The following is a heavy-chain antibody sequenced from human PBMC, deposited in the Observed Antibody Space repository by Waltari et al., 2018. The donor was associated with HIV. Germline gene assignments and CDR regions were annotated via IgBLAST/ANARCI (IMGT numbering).Heavy chain of an antibody. D-gene: IGHD2-21*02. Sequence: VQLVQSGTEVKKPGESLTISCKASGYRVTTYWLAWVRQRPGKGLEGMGIVYPGDSETRYRPSFEGQVTISVDKSIATAYLQWSSLKASDSAVYYCARPGLAYCGGDCYYHFWGQGTLVSVSS. CDR3: ARPGLAYCGGDCYYHF. J-gene: IGHJ4*02. CDR1: GYRVTTYW. V-gene: IGHV5-51*01. CDR2: VYPGDSET.